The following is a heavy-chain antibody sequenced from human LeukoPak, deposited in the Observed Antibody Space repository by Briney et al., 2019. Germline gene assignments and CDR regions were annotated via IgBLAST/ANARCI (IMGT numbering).Heavy chain of an antibody. CDR1: GYSFTSYW. J-gene: IGHJ4*02. CDR2: IYPGDSDT. Sequence: GESLKISCNGSGYSFTSYWIGWGRQMPGKSLEWMGIIYPGDSDTRYSPSFQGQVTISADKSISTAYLQWSSLKASDTAMYYCARLAGIVGATVGYWGQGTLVTVSS. D-gene: IGHD1-26*01. V-gene: IGHV5-51*01. CDR3: ARLAGIVGATVGY.